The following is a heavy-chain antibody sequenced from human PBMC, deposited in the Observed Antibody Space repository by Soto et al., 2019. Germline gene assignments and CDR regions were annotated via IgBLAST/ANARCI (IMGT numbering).Heavy chain of an antibody. CDR3: ARGDIVATGEYYYYYYYMDV. V-gene: IGHV1-69*13. CDR2: IIPIFGTA. D-gene: IGHD5-12*01. J-gene: IGHJ6*03. CDR1: GGTFSSYA. Sequence: GASVKVSCKASGGTFSSYAISWVRQAPGQGLEWMGGIIPIFGTANYAQKFQGRVTITADESTSTAYMELSSLRSEDTAVYYCARGDIVATGEYYYYYYYMDVWGKGTTVTVSS.